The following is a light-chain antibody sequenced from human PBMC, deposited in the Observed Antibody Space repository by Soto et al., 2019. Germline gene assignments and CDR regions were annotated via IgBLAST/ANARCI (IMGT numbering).Light chain of an antibody. Sequence: EIVLTQSPATLSLSPGERATLSCRASQSVSSYLAWYQQKPGQAPRLLINAASRRATGIPDRFSGSGSGMDFTLTISSLEPEDFAVYYCQQSGDSQWTFGQGTKVEI. CDR1: QSVSSY. CDR2: AAS. V-gene: IGKV3-11*01. CDR3: QQSGDSQWT. J-gene: IGKJ1*01.